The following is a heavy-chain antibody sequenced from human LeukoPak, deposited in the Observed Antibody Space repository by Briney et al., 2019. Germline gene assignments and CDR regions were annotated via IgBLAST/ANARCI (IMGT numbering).Heavy chain of an antibody. V-gene: IGHV3-21*01. Sequence: GGSLRLSCAASGFTFSNYAMNWIRQDPGKGLEWVSSFGTRSSSIYYAHSVTGRFIVSGDNAKNSLFLQMNSLRAEDTAVYYCARENDQGFDYWGQGTLVTVSS. CDR1: GFTFSNYA. J-gene: IGHJ4*02. D-gene: IGHD3-16*01. CDR3: ARENDQGFDY. CDR2: FGTRSSSI.